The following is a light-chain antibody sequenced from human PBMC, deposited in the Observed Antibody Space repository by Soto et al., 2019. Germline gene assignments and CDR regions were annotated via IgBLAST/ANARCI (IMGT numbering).Light chain of an antibody. CDR2: AAS. CDR3: LHYNSYPFT. J-gene: IGKJ4*01. V-gene: IGKV1-17*03. Sequence: DIQMTQSPSAMSASVGDRVTITCRASQAISNSLAWFQQKPGKVPNRLIYAASSLQSGVPSRFSGSGSGTEFTLTISSLQPEDFATCYCLHYNSYPFTFGGGTKVEIK. CDR1: QAISNS.